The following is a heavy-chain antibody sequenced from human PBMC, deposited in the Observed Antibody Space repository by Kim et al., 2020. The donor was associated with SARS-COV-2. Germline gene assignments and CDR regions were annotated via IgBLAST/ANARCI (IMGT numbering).Heavy chain of an antibody. Sequence: SVKVSCKASGGTFSSYAISWGRQSPGQGLEWMGRIIPILGIANYAQKFQGRVTITADKSTSTAYMELSSLRSEHTAVYYCAREGGYCSGGSCYRYYFDYCGQGTLVTVSS. CDR2: IIPILGIA. D-gene: IGHD2-15*01. CDR3: AREGGYCSGGSCYRYYFDY. CDR1: GGTFSSYA. V-gene: IGHV1-69*04. J-gene: IGHJ4*02.